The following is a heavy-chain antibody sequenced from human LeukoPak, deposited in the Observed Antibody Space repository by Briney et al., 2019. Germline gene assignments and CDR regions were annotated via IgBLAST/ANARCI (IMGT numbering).Heavy chain of an antibody. J-gene: IGHJ5*02. CDR2: INHSGST. D-gene: IGHD3-10*01. V-gene: IGHV4-39*07. CDR3: ARGGYYGSGNDFRFDP. Sequence: SETLSLTCTVSGGSISSSSYYWGWIRQPPGKGLEWNGEINHSGSTNYNPSLKSRVTISVDTSKNQFSLKLSSVTAADTAVYYCARGGYYGSGNDFRFDPWGQGTLVTVSS. CDR1: GGSISSSSYY.